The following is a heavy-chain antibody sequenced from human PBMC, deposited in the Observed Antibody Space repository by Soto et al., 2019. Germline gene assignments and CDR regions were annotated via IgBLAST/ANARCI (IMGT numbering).Heavy chain of an antibody. CDR2: IYHSGST. V-gene: IGHV4-30-2*01. CDR3: ARDSSSWYNWFAP. Sequence: QLQLQESGSGLVKPSQTLSLTCAVSGGSISSGGYSWSWIRQPPGKGLEWIGYIYHSGSTYYNPSLKSRITISVDGSKNQFSLKLSSVTAADTAVYFCARDSSSWYNWFAPWGQGTLVTVSS. D-gene: IGHD6-13*01. J-gene: IGHJ5*02. CDR1: GGSISSGGYS.